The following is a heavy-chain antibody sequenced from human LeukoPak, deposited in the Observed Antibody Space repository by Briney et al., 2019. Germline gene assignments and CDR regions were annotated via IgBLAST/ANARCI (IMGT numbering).Heavy chain of an antibody. D-gene: IGHD3-22*01. CDR1: GESFSGYY. CDR3: ARFQYYDSTPQGI. J-gene: IGHJ3*02. V-gene: IGHV4-34*01. Sequence: PSETLSLTCAVYGESFSGYYWSWIRQPPGKGLEWIGEINHSGSTKYNPSLKSRVTISVDTSKNQFSLKLSSVTAAYTAAYYCARFQYYDSTPQGIWGQGTMVTVSS. CDR2: INHSGST.